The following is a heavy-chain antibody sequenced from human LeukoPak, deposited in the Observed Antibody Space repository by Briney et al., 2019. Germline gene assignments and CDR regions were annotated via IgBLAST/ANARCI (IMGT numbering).Heavy chain of an antibody. CDR1: GGTFSSYA. Sequence: SVKVSCKASGGTFSSYAISWVRQAPGQGLEWMGGIIPIFGTANYAQKFQGRVTITADESTSTAYMELRSLRSDDTAVYYCARVSSSWYDNWFDPWGQGTLVTVSS. J-gene: IGHJ5*02. V-gene: IGHV1-69*13. CDR2: IIPIFGTA. D-gene: IGHD6-13*01. CDR3: ARVSSSWYDNWFDP.